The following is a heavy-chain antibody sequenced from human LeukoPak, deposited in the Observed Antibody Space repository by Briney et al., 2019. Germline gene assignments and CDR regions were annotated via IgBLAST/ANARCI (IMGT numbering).Heavy chain of an antibody. CDR2: MSSSDDGR. D-gene: IGHD2-15*01. J-gene: IGHJ4*02. V-gene: IGHV3-23*01. Sequence: GGSLRLSCAASEFIVSANYMSWVRQAPGKGLEWVSAMSSSDDGRYYAASVRGRFTISRDTSRSTLYLQMNSLRAEDAAVYYCAKAPVTSCRGAFCYPFDYWGQGTLVTVSS. CDR1: EFIVSANY. CDR3: AKAPVTSCRGAFCYPFDY.